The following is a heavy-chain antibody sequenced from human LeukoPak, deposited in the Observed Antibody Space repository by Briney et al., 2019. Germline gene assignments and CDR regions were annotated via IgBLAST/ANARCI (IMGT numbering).Heavy chain of an antibody. CDR1: GGSISSYY. J-gene: IGHJ4*02. Sequence: SETLSLTCTVSGGSISSYYWSWIRQPPGKGLEWIGYIYYSGSTNYNPSLKSRVTISVDRSKNQFSLKLSSVTAADTAVYYCARGGSGYSYGLTFDYWGQGTLVTVSS. CDR2: IYYSGST. V-gene: IGHV4-59*12. CDR3: ARGGSGYSYGLTFDY. D-gene: IGHD5-18*01.